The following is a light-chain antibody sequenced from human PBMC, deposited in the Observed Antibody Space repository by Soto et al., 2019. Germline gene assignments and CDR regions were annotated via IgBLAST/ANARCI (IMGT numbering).Light chain of an antibody. CDR1: QSVSSN. V-gene: IGKV3-15*01. CDR2: GAS. Sequence: EIVMTQSPATLSVSPGERATLSCRASQSVSSNLAWYQQKPGQAPRLLLYGASTRATGIPPRLSGSGSGTGFTPTNSSRQSEDGAVYYCEQDNNWPPLTFGGGTKVEIK. CDR3: EQDNNWPPLT. J-gene: IGKJ4*01.